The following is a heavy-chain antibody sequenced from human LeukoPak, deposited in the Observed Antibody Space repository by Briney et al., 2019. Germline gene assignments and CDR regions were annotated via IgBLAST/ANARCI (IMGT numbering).Heavy chain of an antibody. CDR1: GFTFSGFW. CDR2: INQDGSEK. D-gene: IGHD1-26*01. Sequence: VGSLRLSCAPSGFTFSGFWMSWVRQAPGKGLEWVANINQDGSEKYYVDSVKGRFTISRDNAKSSLYLQMNSLRAEDTAVYYCARDQVGPEDWGQGTLVTVSS. J-gene: IGHJ4*02. CDR3: ARDQVGPED. V-gene: IGHV3-7*01.